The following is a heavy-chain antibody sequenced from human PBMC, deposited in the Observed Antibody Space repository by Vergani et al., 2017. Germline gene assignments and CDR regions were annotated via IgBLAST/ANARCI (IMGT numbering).Heavy chain of an antibody. V-gene: IGHV4-39*07. CDR2: IYYSGST. CDR1: GGSISSSSYY. D-gene: IGHD1-1*01. J-gene: IGHJ4*02. Sequence: QLQLQESGPGLVKPSETLSLTCTVSGGSISSSSYYWGWIRQPPGKGLEWIGSIYYSGSTYYNPSLKSRVTISVDTSKNQFSLKLSSVTAADTAVYYCARIYTTGTTRFDYWGQGTLVTVSS. CDR3: ARIYTTGTTRFDY.